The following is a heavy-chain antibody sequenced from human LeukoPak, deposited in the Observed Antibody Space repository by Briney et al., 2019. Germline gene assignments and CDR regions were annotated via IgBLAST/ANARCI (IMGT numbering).Heavy chain of an antibody. V-gene: IGHV1-69*13. CDR1: GGTFSSYA. CDR2: IIPIFGTA. Sequence: SVKVSCKAFGGTFSSYAISWVRQAPGQGLALMGGIIPIFGTANYAQKFQGRVTITADESTSTAYMELSSLRSEDTAVYYCARVLTPSGYYGYYYYYMDVWGKGTTVTVSS. CDR3: ARVLTPSGYYGYYYYYMDV. J-gene: IGHJ6*03. D-gene: IGHD3-22*01.